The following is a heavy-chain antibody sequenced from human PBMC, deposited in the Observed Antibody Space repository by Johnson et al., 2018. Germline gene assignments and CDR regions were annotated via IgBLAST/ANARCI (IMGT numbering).Heavy chain of an antibody. V-gene: IGHV3-23*04. CDR2: ISGSGGST. CDR3: ASTRATVTRTFGDKDGRNYGMDV. D-gene: IGHD4-11*01. Sequence: VQLVESGGGLVQPGGSLRLSCAASGFTFSSYAMSWVRQAPGKGLEWVSAISGSGGSTYYADSVKGRFTISRDNSKNTLYLQMNSLRAEDTAVYYCASTRATVTRTFGDKDGRNYGMDVWGQGTTVTVSS. CDR1: GFTFSSYA. J-gene: IGHJ6*02.